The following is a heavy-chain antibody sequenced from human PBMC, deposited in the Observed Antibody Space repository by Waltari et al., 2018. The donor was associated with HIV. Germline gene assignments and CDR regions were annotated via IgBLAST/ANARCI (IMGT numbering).Heavy chain of an antibody. V-gene: IGHV5-51*01. CDR1: GYSFTSYW. CDR2: SYPGVPDT. CDR3: ARHGFGTSLYDSSEYSPLDF. Sequence: EVQLVQSGAEVKKPGESLKISCKGSGYSFTSYWIGWVRQMPGKGLEWMGCSYPGVPDTRYSPSFQGQVIISVDKSISTAYLQWSSLKASDTAMYYCARHGFGTSLYDSSEYSPLDFWGQGTLVTVSS. D-gene: IGHD3-22*01. J-gene: IGHJ4*02.